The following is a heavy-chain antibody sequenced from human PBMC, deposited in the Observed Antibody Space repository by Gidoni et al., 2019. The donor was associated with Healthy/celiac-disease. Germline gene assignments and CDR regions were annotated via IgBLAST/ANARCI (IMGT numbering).Heavy chain of an antibody. D-gene: IGHD6-19*01. Sequence: QVQLVESGGGVVQPGRSLRLSWAASGFTFSSYAMHWVRQAPGKGLEWVAVISYDGSNKYYADSVKGRFTISRDNSKNTLYLQMNSLRAEDTAVYYCARMNSSGRGWYYFDYWGQGTLVTVSS. CDR3: ARMNSSGRGWYYFDY. CDR2: ISYDGSNK. CDR1: GFTFSSYA. J-gene: IGHJ4*02. V-gene: IGHV3-30*04.